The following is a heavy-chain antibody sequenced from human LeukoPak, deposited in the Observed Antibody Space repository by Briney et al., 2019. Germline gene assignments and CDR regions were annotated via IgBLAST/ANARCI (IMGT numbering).Heavy chain of an antibody. Sequence: GGSLRLSCAASGFTFSSYGMSWVRQAPGKGLEWVSAISGSGGSTYYADSVKGRFTISRDNSKNTLYLQMNSLRAEDTAVYYCAKDSPWWELAANXXXDPXXXGTXVTVS. V-gene: IGHV3-23*01. J-gene: IGHJ5*02. CDR1: GFTFSSYG. CDR3: AKDSPWWELAANXXXDP. CDR2: ISGSGGST. D-gene: IGHD2-15*01.